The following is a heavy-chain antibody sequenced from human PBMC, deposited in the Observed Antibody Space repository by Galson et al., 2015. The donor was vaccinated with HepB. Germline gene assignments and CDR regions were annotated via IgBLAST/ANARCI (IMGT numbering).Heavy chain of an antibody. CDR2: ISGSGGST. D-gene: IGHD3-10*01. CDR3: AKEEAEGRGVIITPVDY. V-gene: IGHV3-23*01. Sequence: SLRLSCAASGFTFSSYAMSWVRQAPGKGLEWVSAISGSGGSTYYADSVKGRFTISRDNSKNTLYLQMNSLRAEDTAVYYCAKEEAEGRGVIITPVDYWGQGTLVTVSS. J-gene: IGHJ4*02. CDR1: GFTFSSYA.